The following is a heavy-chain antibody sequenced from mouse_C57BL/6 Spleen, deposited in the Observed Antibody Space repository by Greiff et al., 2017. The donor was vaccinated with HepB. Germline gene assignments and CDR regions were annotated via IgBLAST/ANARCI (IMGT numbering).Heavy chain of an antibody. CDR1: GFTFSSYA. CDR2: ISIGGDYI. J-gene: IGHJ2*01. Sequence: EVTMVESGEGLVKPGGSLKLSCAASGFTFSSYAMSWVRQTPEKRLDWVAYISIGGDYIYYADTVKGRFTISRDNARNTLYLQMSSLNSEDTAMYYCTRDYGSEDVDYGGQGTTLTVSS. V-gene: IGHV5-9-1*02. D-gene: IGHD1-1*01. CDR3: TRDYGSEDVDY.